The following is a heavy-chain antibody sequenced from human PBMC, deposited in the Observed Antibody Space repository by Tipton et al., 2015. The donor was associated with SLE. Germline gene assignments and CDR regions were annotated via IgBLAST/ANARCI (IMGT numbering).Heavy chain of an antibody. Sequence: TLSLTCTVSGGSISSGSYYWSWIRQPAGKGLEWIGYIYTSGSTNYNPSLKSRVTISVDTSKNQFSLKLSSVTAADTAVYYCARDQDSGSSWYHYYYYYGMDVWGQGTTVTVSS. D-gene: IGHD6-13*01. V-gene: IGHV4-61*09. CDR1: GGSISSGSYY. CDR2: IYTSGST. CDR3: ARDQDSGSSWYHYYYYYGMDV. J-gene: IGHJ6*02.